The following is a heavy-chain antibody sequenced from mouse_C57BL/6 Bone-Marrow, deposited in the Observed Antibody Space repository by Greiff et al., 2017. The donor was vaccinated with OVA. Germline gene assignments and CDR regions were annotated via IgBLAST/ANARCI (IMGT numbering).Heavy chain of an antibody. D-gene: IGHD2-3*01. Sequence: QVQLQQPGPELVKPGASVKISCKASGYAFSSSWLNWVKQRPGKGLAWIGQIYPGDGDTNSNGKFKGKATLTAVKYSSTAYMQLSILTSEDSAVFFNAAIYDGDFCFAFWGQGTLVTVSA. J-gene: IGHJ3*01. CDR1: GYAFSSSW. V-gene: IGHV1-82*01. CDR2: IYPGDGDT. CDR3: AAIYDGDFCFAF.